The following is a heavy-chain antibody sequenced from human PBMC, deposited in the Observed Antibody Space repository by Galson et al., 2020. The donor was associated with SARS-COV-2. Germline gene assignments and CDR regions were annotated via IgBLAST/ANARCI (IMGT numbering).Heavy chain of an antibody. D-gene: IGHD2-21*01. V-gene: IGHV3-33*01. J-gene: IGHJ4*02. CDR3: ARDLGGNSGGY. CDR2: IWYDGRNK. Sequence: GESLKISCAASGFTFSNFGMHWVRQAPGKGLEWVAVIWYDGRNKYYGDSVKGRFTISRDNSKNTLYLQMNNLRAEDTAVYYCARDLGGNSGGYWGQGTLVTDSS. CDR1: GFTFSNFG.